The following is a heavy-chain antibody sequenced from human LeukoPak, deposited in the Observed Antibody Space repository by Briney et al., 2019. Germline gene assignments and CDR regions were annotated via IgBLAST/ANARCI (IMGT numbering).Heavy chain of an antibody. J-gene: IGHJ4*02. D-gene: IGHD3-22*01. CDR2: IYYSGST. CDR1: GGSVSSGSYY. CDR3: TTLYYYDTTGYYWRGFDY. Sequence: PSETLSLICTVSGGSVSSGSYYWSWIRQPPGKGLEWIGYIYYSGSTNYNPSLKSRVTISVDTSKNQFSLELNSVTAADTALYFCTTLYYYDTTGYYWRGFDYWGQGTLVTVSS. V-gene: IGHV4-61*01.